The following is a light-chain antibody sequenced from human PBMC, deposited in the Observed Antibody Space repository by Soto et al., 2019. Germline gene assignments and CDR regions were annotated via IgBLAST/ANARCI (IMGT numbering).Light chain of an antibody. CDR3: QQYYSYTWT. J-gene: IGKJ1*01. V-gene: IGKV1-5*03. Sequence: DIQMTQSPSTLSASVGDRVTITCRASQSISTWLAWYQQKPGQAPNLLIYKASSLESGVPLRFSGSGSGTDFTLTISSLQPDDFATYYCQQYYSYTWTFGQGTKVDIK. CDR2: KAS. CDR1: QSISTW.